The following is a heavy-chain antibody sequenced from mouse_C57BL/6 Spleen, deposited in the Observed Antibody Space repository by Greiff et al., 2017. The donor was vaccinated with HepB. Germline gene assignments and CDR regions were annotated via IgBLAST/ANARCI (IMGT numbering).Heavy chain of an antibody. V-gene: IGHV3-6*01. D-gene: IGHD2-1*01. Sequence: EVQRVESGPGLVKPSQSLSLTCSVTGYSITSGYYWNWIRQFPGNKLEWMGYISYDGINNYNPSLKNRISITRDTSKNQFFLKLNSVTTEDTATYYCARDGNYDYAMDYWGQGTSVTVSS. CDR1: GYSITSGYY. J-gene: IGHJ4*01. CDR2: ISYDGIN. CDR3: ARDGNYDYAMDY.